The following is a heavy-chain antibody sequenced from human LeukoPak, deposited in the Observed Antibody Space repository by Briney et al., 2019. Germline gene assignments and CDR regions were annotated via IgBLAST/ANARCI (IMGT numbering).Heavy chain of an antibody. J-gene: IGHJ4*02. CDR2: IGDSGGST. CDR1: GFTLGAM. D-gene: IGHD5-12*01. V-gene: IGHV3-23*01. CDR3: ARGSVDIVATSFAY. Sequence: PGGSLRLSCAASGFTLGAMSWLRQAPGKGLEWVSTIGDSGGSTYYADSVKGRFTISRDNAKNSLYLLMNSLRAEDTAVYYCARGSVDIVATSFAYWGQGTLVTVSS.